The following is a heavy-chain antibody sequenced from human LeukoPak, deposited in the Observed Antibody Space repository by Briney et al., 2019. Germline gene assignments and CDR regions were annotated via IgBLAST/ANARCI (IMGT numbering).Heavy chain of an antibody. V-gene: IGHV4-31*03. CDR3: ARDSLFAPFDY. CDR1: GGSISSGGYY. D-gene: IGHD3-3*01. CDR2: IYYSGST. Sequence: SQTLSLTCTVSGGSISSGGYYWSWIRQRPGKGLEWIGYIYYSGSTYYNPSLKSRVTISVDTSKNQFSLKLSSVTAADTAVYYCARDSLFAPFDYWGQGTLVTVSS. J-gene: IGHJ4*02.